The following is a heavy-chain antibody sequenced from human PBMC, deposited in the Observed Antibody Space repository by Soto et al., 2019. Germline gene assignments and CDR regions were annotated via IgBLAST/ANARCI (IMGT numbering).Heavy chain of an antibody. CDR1: GFTFTAST. CDR3: ARASVVVAATIDP. V-gene: IGHV3-73*01. CDR2: IRNKANDYAT. D-gene: IGHD2-15*01. J-gene: IGHJ5*02. Sequence: GGSLRLSCTASGFTFTASTIYWFRQASGKGLECVGRIRNKANDYATASAASVKGRFTFSRDDSKNTAYLEMASLKTEDSAVYYCARASVVVAATIDPWGQGTLVTVSS.